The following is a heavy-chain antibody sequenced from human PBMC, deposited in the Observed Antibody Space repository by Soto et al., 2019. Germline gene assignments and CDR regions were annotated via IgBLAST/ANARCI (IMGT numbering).Heavy chain of an antibody. J-gene: IGHJ4*02. CDR2: IFSNDEK. CDR1: GFSLSNARMG. V-gene: IGHV2-26*01. Sequence: QVTLKESGPVLVKPTETLTLTCTVSGFSLSNARMGVSWIRQPPGKALEWLAHIFSNDEKSYSTSLKSRLTISKDTSKSQVVLTMTNMDPVDTATYYCARKKSQYCSGGSCYSEPFHFDYWGQGTLVTVSS. CDR3: ARKKSQYCSGGSCYSEPFHFDY. D-gene: IGHD2-15*01.